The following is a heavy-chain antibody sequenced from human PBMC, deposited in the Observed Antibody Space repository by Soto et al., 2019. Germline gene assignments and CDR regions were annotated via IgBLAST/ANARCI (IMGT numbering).Heavy chain of an antibody. Sequence: WGSLRLSCSASGFTFSSYEMNWVRQAPGKGLEWVSYISSSGSTIYYADSVKGRFTISRDNAKNSLYLQMNSLRAEDTAVYYCARDGQRDDFWSGPYGMDVWGQGTTVTVSS. CDR3: ARDGQRDDFWSGPYGMDV. J-gene: IGHJ6*02. V-gene: IGHV3-48*03. CDR2: ISSSGSTI. D-gene: IGHD3-3*01. CDR1: GFTFSSYE.